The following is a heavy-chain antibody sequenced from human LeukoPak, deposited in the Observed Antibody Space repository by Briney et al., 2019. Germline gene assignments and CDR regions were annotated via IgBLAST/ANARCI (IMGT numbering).Heavy chain of an antibody. Sequence: PGGSLRLSCAASGFTFSDYGMHWVRQAPGKGLEWVAVIWFDGSNKYYADSVKGRFTVSRDNSKNTLDLQVSSLRAEDTAVYYCAREQYGSDDALDIWGQGTLVTVSS. J-gene: IGHJ3*02. CDR2: IWFDGSNK. V-gene: IGHV3-33*01. D-gene: IGHD3-10*01. CDR3: AREQYGSDDALDI. CDR1: GFTFSDYG.